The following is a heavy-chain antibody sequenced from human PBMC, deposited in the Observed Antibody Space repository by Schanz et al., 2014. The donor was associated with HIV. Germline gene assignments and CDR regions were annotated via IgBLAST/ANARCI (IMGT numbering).Heavy chain of an antibody. CDR3: ARTYTGDWSTGAD. Sequence: QVQLVQSGAEVKKPGSSVKVSCKASGGTFSSYAISWVRQAPGQGLEWMAGIIPIIGTADYAQKFQGRVTITADKSTSTVYMDLSSLRSEDTAVYYCARTYTGDWSTGADWGQGTLVTVSS. D-gene: IGHD2-21*02. CDR2: IIPIIGTA. J-gene: IGHJ4*02. V-gene: IGHV1-69*06. CDR1: GGTFSSYA.